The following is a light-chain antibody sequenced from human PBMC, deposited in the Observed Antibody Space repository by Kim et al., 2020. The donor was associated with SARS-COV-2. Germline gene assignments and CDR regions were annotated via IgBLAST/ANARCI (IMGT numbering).Light chain of an antibody. CDR3: QSYDNRLSGYV. J-gene: IGLJ1*01. Sequence: RVTISCAGISSNVRAGYEVHWYQQLPGTAPKPLIYGDINRPSGVPDRFSGSKSGTSASLAITVLQTEDEADYYCQSYDNRLSGYVFGTGTKVYVL. CDR1: SSNVRAGYE. CDR2: GDI. V-gene: IGLV1-40*01.